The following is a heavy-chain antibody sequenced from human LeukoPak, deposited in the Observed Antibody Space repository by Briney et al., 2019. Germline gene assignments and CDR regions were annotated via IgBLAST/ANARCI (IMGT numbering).Heavy chain of an antibody. CDR2: IYYSGST. V-gene: IGHV4-59*08. CDR3: ARHSSYYYYLDI. D-gene: IGHD3-22*01. CDR1: GGSFSTYY. J-gene: IGHJ3*02. Sequence: SETLSLTCSVSGGSFSTYYWSWIRQPTGKGVEWIGYIYYSGSTDYNPSLKSRVTILVDTSKNQFSLKLSSVTAADTALYYCARHSSYYYYLDIWGQGTIVTVSS.